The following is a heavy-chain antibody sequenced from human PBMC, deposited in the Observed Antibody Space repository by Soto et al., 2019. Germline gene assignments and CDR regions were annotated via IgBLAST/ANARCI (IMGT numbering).Heavy chain of an antibody. D-gene: IGHD6-19*01. V-gene: IGHV4-39*01. Sequence: QLQLQESGPRLVKPSETLSLTCGVSGDSIRGSTYYWGWIRQPPGQGLQWIGATYHSGSTYYNASLKSRVTISVDTSKNQFSLKLRSVTAADTAVYYCVKPYTSGWQYVQHWGRGTLVTVSS. CDR2: TYHSGST. CDR3: VKPYTSGWQYVQH. J-gene: IGHJ1*01. CDR1: GDSIRGSTYY.